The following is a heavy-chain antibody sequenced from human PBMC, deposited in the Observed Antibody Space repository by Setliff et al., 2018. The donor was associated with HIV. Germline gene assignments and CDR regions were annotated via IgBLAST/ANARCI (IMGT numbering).Heavy chain of an antibody. CDR1: GGSFSGYY. Sequence: PSETLSLTCAVYGGSFSGYYWSWIRQPPGKGLEWTGEINHSGSTNYNPSLKGRVTISVDTSKNQFSLRLSSVTAADTAVYYCARGRDYYGSGSYFNGRANSYYFMDVWGKGTTVTAP. CDR2: INHSGST. CDR3: ARGRDYYGSGSYFNGRANSYYFMDV. V-gene: IGHV4-34*01. J-gene: IGHJ6*03. D-gene: IGHD3-10*01.